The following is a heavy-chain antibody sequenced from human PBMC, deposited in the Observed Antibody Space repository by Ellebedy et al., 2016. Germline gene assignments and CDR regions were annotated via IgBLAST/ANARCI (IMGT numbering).Heavy chain of an antibody. J-gene: IGHJ6*02. CDR2: ITSSSSYI. CDR1: GFTLSDYS. CDR3: AKCMVRGDYGMDV. Sequence: GESLKISXAASGFTLSDYSMNWVRQAPGKGLEWVSSITSSSSYIFYADSVKGRFTISRDNAKNSLFLQMNSLRAEDTAVYHCAKCMVRGDYGMDVWGQGTTVTVSS. V-gene: IGHV3-21*04. D-gene: IGHD3-10*01.